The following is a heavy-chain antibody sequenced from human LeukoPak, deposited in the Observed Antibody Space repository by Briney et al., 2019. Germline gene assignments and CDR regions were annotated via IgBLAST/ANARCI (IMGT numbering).Heavy chain of an antibody. CDR1: GYTFTDYY. D-gene: IGHD6-13*01. CDR3: ARDRAHSSSWYSSTYGWYYFDY. Sequence: GASVKVSCKASGYTFTDYYVHWVRQAPGQGLEWMGWINPMVGATNYAQKFQDRVTMTRDTSISTAYMELNSLTSDDTAVYYCARDRAHSSSWYSSTYGWYYFDYWGQGALVTVSS. CDR2: INPMVGAT. V-gene: IGHV1-2*02. J-gene: IGHJ4*02.